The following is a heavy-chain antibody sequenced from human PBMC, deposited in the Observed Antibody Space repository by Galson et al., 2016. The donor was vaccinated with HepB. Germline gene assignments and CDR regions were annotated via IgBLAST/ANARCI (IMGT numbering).Heavy chain of an antibody. Sequence: TLSLTCTVSGGSISSGSYYWSWIRQPAGKGLEWIGRIYTSGSTNYNPSLKSRVTISVDMSKNQFSLKLSSVTAADTAVYYCARDRGGGLGAFDIWGQGTMVTVSS. J-gene: IGHJ3*02. CDR2: IYTSGST. CDR3: ARDRGGGLGAFDI. CDR1: GGSISSGSYY. V-gene: IGHV4-61*02. D-gene: IGHD3-16*01.